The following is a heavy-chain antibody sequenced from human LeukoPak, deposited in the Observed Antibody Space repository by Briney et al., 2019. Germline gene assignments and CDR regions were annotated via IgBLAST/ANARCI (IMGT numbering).Heavy chain of an antibody. V-gene: IGHV4-39*01. J-gene: IGHJ6*03. Sequence: SETLSLTCTISGGSIISSSYYWGWIRQPPGKGLEWIGSIYYSGSTYYNPSLKSRVTISVDTSKNQFSLKLSSVTAADTAVYYCAQLSGYTYSGYGPTYYYYSYMSVWGKGTTVTVSS. D-gene: IGHD5-12*01. CDR3: AQLSGYTYSGYGPTYYYYSYMSV. CDR2: IYYSGST. CDR1: GGSIISSSYY.